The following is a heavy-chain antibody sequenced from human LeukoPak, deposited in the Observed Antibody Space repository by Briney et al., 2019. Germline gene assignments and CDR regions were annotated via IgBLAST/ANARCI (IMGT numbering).Heavy chain of an antibody. Sequence: GASVKVSCKVSGFSLTELSMHWVRQAPGKGLEWVSGISGSGGRTYSADSVKGRCTISRDNSRKTLYLQMNSLRAEDTAVFYCARGGGNFDRSGYYEYYFDYWGQGTLVTVSS. CDR3: ARGGGNFDRSGYYEYYFDY. CDR1: GFSLTELS. V-gene: IGHV3-23*01. J-gene: IGHJ4*02. D-gene: IGHD3-22*01. CDR2: ISGSGGRT.